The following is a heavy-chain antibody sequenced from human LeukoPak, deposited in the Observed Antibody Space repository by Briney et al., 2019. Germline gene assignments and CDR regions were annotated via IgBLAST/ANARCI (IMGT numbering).Heavy chain of an antibody. J-gene: IGHJ5*02. CDR2: IGSDSSYI. CDR3: ARGRGKLYQTSWFDP. V-gene: IGHV3-21*01. D-gene: IGHD3-16*01. Sequence: PGGSLRLSCAASGFTFSTYNMNWVRQAPGKGLEWVSCIGSDSSYIYYADSVKGRFTISRDNAKNSLYLQMNSLTAEDTAVYYCARGRGKLYQTSWFDPWGQGTLVTVSS. CDR1: GFTFSTYN.